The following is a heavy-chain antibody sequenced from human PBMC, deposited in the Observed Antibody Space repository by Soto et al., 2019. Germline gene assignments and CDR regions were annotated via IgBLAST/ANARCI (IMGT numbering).Heavy chain of an antibody. D-gene: IGHD3-10*01. CDR3: ATKRSGSNPFDS. Sequence: GGSLRLSCAASGFTFSSYSMNWVRQAPGKGLEWVSVISGGGTTTYYADSVKGRFTISRDNSKNTVYLQMNSLRREDTATYYCATKRSGSNPFDSWGQGTLVTVSS. CDR1: GFTFSSYS. J-gene: IGHJ4*02. CDR2: ISGGGTTT. V-gene: IGHV3-23*01.